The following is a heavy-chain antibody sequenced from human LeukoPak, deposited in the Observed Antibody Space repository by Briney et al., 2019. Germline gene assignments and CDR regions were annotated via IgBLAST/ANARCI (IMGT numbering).Heavy chain of an antibody. V-gene: IGHV1-8*03. CDR1: GGTFSSYA. CDR3: ARGRREGDY. J-gene: IGHJ4*02. D-gene: IGHD1-14*01. CDR2: MNPNSGNT. Sequence: GASVKVSCKASGGTFSSYAISWVRQAPGQGLEWMGWMNPNSGNTGYAQKFQGRVTITRNTSISTAYMELSSLRSEDTAVYYCARGRREGDYWGQGTLVTVSS.